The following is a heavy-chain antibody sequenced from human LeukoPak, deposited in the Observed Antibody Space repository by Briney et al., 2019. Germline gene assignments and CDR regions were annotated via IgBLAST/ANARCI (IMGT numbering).Heavy chain of an antibody. CDR3: ARDEGYCSGGSCFNGWFDP. D-gene: IGHD2-15*01. V-gene: IGHV4-31*03. CDR2: IYYSGST. Sequence: KSSETLSLTCTVSGVSINSGGYYWSWIRQYPGKGLEWIGYIYYSGSTYYNPSLKSRVTISVDTSKNQLSLKLSSVTAADTAAYYCARDEGYCSGGSCFNGWFDPWGQGTVVTVSS. J-gene: IGHJ5*02. CDR1: GVSINSGGYY.